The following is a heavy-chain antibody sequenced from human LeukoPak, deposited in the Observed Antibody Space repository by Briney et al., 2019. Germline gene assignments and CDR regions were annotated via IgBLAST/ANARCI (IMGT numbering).Heavy chain of an antibody. V-gene: IGHV3-53*01. CDR1: GFTVSSNY. J-gene: IGHJ3*02. D-gene: IGHD1-26*01. CDR3: ARGSGSYYSGQYAFDI. CDR2: IYSGGDT. Sequence: GGSLRLSCAASGFTVSSNYMSWVRQAPGKGLEWVSVIYSGGDTYYADSVKGRFTISRDNAKNSLYLQMNSLRAEDTAVYYCARGSGSYYSGQYAFDIWGQGTMVTVSS.